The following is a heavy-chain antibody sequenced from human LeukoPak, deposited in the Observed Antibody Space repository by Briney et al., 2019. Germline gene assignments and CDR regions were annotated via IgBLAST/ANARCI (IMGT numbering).Heavy chain of an antibody. D-gene: IGHD3-3*01. CDR3: AKDGFWSGYAAPSYYFDY. CDR1: GFTFSSYA. CDR2: ISGSGGST. J-gene: IGHJ4*02. Sequence: GGSLRLFCAASGFTFSSYAMSWVRQAPGKGLEWVSAISGSGGSTYYADSVKGRFTISRDNSKNTLYLQMNSLRAEDTAVYYCAKDGFWSGYAAPSYYFDYWGQGTLVTVSS. V-gene: IGHV3-23*01.